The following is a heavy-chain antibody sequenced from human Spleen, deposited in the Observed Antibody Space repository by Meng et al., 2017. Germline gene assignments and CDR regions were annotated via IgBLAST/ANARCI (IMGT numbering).Heavy chain of an antibody. V-gene: IGHV3-48*04. Sequence: GGSLRLSCAASGFTFSSYAMSWVRQAPGKGLEWVSGISWNSGTIGYADSVKGRFTISRDNARNSLYLQMNSLRVEDTAVYYCARLMDVWGQGTTVTVSS. J-gene: IGHJ6*02. CDR3: ARLMDV. CDR1: GFTFSSYA. CDR2: ISWNSGTI.